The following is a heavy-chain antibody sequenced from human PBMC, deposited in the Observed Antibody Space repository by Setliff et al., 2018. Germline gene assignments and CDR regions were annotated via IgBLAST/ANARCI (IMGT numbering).Heavy chain of an antibody. CDR1: GYTFTSYY. V-gene: IGHV1-46*01. CDR2: INPTGGST. CDR3: ASAGISSEIY. J-gene: IGHJ4*02. Sequence: ASVKVSCKASGYTFTSYYMHWVRQAPGQGLEWMGLINPTGGSTSYAQKFQGRVTMTRDPSINTAYMEVSRLRSEDPAVYYGASAGISSEIYWGQGTLVTVSS.